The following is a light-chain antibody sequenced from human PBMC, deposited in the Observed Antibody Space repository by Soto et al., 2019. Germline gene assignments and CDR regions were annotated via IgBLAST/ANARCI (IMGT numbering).Light chain of an antibody. CDR2: GAS. J-gene: IGKJ4*01. V-gene: IGKV3-20*01. Sequence: EIVLTQSPGTLSLSPGERATLSCRANQRVSSSYLDWYQQKPGQAPRLLIYGASSRATGIPDRFSGSGSGTDFTLTISRLEPEDFAVYYCQQYGSSPRLTFGGGTKVEIQ. CDR3: QQYGSSPRLT. CDR1: QRVSSSY.